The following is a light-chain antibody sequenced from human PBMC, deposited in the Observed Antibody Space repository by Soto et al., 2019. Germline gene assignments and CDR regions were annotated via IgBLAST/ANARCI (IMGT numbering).Light chain of an antibody. Sequence: QSALAQPASVSGSPGQSITISCTGTSSDVGGYNYVSWFQQHPGKTPKLIISDVSNRPSGVSNRFSGSKSGNTASLTISGPQAEDEADDYFSSYTSSSTLVFGGGTKLTVL. J-gene: IGLJ3*02. CDR1: SSDVGGYNY. CDR2: DVS. CDR3: SSYTSSSTLV. V-gene: IGLV2-14*03.